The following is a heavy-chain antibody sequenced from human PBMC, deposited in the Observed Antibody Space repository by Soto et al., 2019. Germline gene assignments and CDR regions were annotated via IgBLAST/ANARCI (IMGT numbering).Heavy chain of an antibody. CDR2: IDPSDSYT. CDR1: GYSFTSYW. Sequence: AGESLKISCKGSGYSFTSYWISWVRQMPGKGLEWMGRIDPSDSYTNYSPSFQGHVTISADKSISTAYLQWSSLKASDTAMYYCARPSYYYDSSGYYYSAFDIWGQGTMVTVSS. J-gene: IGHJ3*02. D-gene: IGHD3-22*01. CDR3: ARPSYYYDSSGYYYSAFDI. V-gene: IGHV5-10-1*01.